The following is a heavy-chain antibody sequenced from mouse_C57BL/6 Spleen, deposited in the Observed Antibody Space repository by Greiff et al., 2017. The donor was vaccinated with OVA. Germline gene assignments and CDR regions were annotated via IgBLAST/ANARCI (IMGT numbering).Heavy chain of an antibody. CDR3: TRVGLGRGAMDY. CDR1: GYTFTDYE. J-gene: IGHJ4*01. V-gene: IGHV1-15*01. Sequence: QVQLQQSGAELVRPGASVTLSCKASGYTFTDYEMHWVKQTPVHGLEWIGAIDPETGGTAYNQKFKGKAILTADKSSSTAYMELRSLTSEDSAVYSCTRVGLGRGAMDYWGQGTSVTVSS. CDR2: IDPETGGT. D-gene: IGHD3-1*01.